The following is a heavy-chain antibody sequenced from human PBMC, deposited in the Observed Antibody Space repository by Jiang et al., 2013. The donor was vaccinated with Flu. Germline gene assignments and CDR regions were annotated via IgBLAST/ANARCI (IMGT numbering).Heavy chain of an antibody. J-gene: IGHJ3*02. CDR2: ISAYNGNT. Sequence: WVRQAPGQGLEWMGWISAYNGNTNYAQKLQGRVTMTTDTSTSTAYMELRSLRSDDTAVYYCASSVLSGGVGQGAFDIWGQGTMVTVSS. D-gene: IGHD2-8*02. V-gene: IGHV1-18*01. CDR3: ASSVLSGGVGQGAFDI.